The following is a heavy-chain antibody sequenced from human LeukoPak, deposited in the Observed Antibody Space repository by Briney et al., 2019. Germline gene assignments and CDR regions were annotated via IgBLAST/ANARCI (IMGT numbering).Heavy chain of an antibody. J-gene: IGHJ4*02. V-gene: IGHV3-11*01. CDR2: ISSSGSTI. D-gene: IGHD6-13*01. CDR1: GFTVSSNY. CDR3: ARDPIAAAGTGY. Sequence: GGSLRLSCAASGFTVSSNYMSWIRQAPGKGLEWVSYISSSGSTIYYADSVKGRFTISRDNAKNSLYLQMNSLRAEDTAVYYCARDPIAAAGTGYWGQGTLVTVSS.